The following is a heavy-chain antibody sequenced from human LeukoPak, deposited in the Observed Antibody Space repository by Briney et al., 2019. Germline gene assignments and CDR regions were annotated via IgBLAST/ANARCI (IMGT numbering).Heavy chain of an antibody. D-gene: IGHD3-22*01. CDR1: GYTFTSYG. Sequence: ASVKLSCKASGYTFTSYGISWVRQAPGQGLEWMGWISAYNGNTNYAQNIQGRVTMTTDTSTSPAQMLLRGVRSDAPAVYYVSRVPRTGGYYDTPEEAEYFQQWGQGTLVTVSS. CDR2: ISAYNGNT. J-gene: IGHJ1*01. V-gene: IGHV1-18*01. CDR3: SRVPRTGGYYDTPEEAEYFQQ.